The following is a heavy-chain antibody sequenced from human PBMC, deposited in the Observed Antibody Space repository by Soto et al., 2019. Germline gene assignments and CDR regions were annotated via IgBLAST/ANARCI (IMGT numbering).Heavy chain of an antibody. CDR3: ARALRPIDF. J-gene: IGHJ4*02. CDR2: IYYSGST. V-gene: IGHV4-59*01. CDR1: GGSISSYY. Sequence: SETLSLTCTVSGGSISSYYWSWIRQPPGKGLEWIGYIYYSGSTNYNPSLKNRVTISVDTSKNQFSLKLSSVTAADTAVYYCARALRPIDFWGQGTLVTVSS. D-gene: IGHD3-16*01.